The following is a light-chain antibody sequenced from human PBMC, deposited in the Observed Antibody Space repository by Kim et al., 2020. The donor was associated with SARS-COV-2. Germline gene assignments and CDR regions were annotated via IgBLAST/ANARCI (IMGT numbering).Light chain of an antibody. V-gene: IGLV1-44*01. CDR2: NNH. Sequence: GQTVSISCSGSGSNVGGNSVNWYQQLPGTAPQLLIYNNHQRPSWVPDRFSASKSGTSASLAITGLQSEDEADYHCASWDDSLSGPVFGGGTQLTVL. J-gene: IGLJ3*02. CDR3: ASWDDSLSGPV. CDR1: GSNVGGNS.